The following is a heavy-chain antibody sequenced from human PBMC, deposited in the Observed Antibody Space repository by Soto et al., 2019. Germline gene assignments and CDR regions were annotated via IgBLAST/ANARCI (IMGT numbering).Heavy chain of an antibody. V-gene: IGHV1-69*02. CDR3: ARGYHLYCGMDV. D-gene: IGHD5-12*01. CDR2: IIPILGIA. J-gene: IGHJ6*02. Sequence: QVQLVQSGAEVKKPGSSVKVSCKASGGTFSSYTISWVRQAPGQGLEWMGRIIPILGIANYAQKFQGRVTITADKSTSPAYIELSSLISEDTAVYCGARGYHLYCGMDVWGQGTTVTVSS. CDR1: GGTFSSYT.